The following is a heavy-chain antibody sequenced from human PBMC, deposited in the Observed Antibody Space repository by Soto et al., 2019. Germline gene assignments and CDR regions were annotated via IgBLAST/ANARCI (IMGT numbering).Heavy chain of an antibody. J-gene: IGHJ4*02. V-gene: IGHV4-59*01. CDR3: ARAAGIVATILDY. D-gene: IGHD5-12*01. CDR1: GCSISSYY. Sequence: SETLSLTCTVSGCSISSYYWSWIRQPPGKGLEWIGYIYYSGSTNYNPSLKSRVTISVDTSKNQFSLKLSSVTAADTAVYYCARAAGIVATILDYWGQGTLVTVSS. CDR2: IYYSGST.